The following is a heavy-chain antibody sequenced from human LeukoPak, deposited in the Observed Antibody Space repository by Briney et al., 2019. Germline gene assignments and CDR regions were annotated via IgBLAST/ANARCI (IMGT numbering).Heavy chain of an antibody. V-gene: IGHV1-2*02. CDR1: GYTFTRYY. CDR2: INPNSGGR. J-gene: IGHJ3*02. D-gene: IGHD3-3*01. CDR3: ARVLGGPITIFGVVIDSDAFDI. Sequence: ASVNVSCKASGYTFTRYYMHGVRQAPGQGLEGMGWINPNSGGRNYAQKFQGRVTMTRDTSISTAYMELSRLRSDNTAVYYCARVLGGPITIFGVVIDSDAFDIWGQGTMVTVSS.